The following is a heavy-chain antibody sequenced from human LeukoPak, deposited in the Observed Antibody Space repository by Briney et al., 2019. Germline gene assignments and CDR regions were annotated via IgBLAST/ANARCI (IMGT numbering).Heavy chain of an antibody. J-gene: IGHJ4*02. CDR3: ATTTSSGWVPFDY. V-gene: IGHV3-48*01. Sequence: GGSLRLPCVASGFNFYSFTMNWVRQAPGKGLEWVSYISSGGATIYYRDSVKGRFTISRDNAKNSLYLQMNSLSAEDTAVYYCATTTSSGWVPFDYWGQGTLVAVSS. D-gene: IGHD6-25*01. CDR2: ISSGGATI. CDR1: GFNFYSFT.